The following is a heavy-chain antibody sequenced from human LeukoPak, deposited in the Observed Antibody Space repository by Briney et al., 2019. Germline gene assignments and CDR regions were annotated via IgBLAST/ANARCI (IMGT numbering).Heavy chain of an antibody. D-gene: IGHD6-19*01. Sequence: PGGSLRLSCAASGFTFSSYSMTWVRQAPGKGLEWVSYISSSSSTIYYADFVKGRFTISRDNSKNTLYLQMNSLRAEDTAVYYCARYSSGWSIDYWGQGTLVTVSS. V-gene: IGHV3-48*01. J-gene: IGHJ4*02. CDR1: GFTFSSYS. CDR3: ARYSSGWSIDY. CDR2: ISSSSSTI.